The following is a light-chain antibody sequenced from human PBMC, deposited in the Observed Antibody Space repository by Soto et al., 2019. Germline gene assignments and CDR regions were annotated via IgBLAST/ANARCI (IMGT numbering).Light chain of an antibody. CDR2: TAS. Sequence: DIQMTQSPSSLSASVGDRVTITCRASQSISWYLNWYQQKPGKAPKLLIYTASSLQSGVPSRFSGSGSGTDFNLTITRLQPEDFATYYCQKSFSTPWTFGQGTKVEIK. J-gene: IGKJ1*01. V-gene: IGKV1-39*01. CDR3: QKSFSTPWT. CDR1: QSISWY.